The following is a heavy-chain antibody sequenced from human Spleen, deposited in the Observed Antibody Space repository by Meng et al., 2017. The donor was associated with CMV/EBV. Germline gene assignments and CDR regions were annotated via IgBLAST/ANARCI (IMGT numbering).Heavy chain of an antibody. CDR1: GTSISTSNW. CDR2: VYHSGYT. V-gene: IGHV4-4*02. Sequence: AGSGTSISTSNWWSWVRQPPGKGLEWIGEVYHSGYTNYNPSLKSRVTMSVDRSKNQFSLKLNSVTAADTAVYYCARVTEYGGNCFDSWGQGTLVTVSS. J-gene: IGHJ4*02. CDR3: ARVTEYGGNCFDS. D-gene: IGHD2-2*01.